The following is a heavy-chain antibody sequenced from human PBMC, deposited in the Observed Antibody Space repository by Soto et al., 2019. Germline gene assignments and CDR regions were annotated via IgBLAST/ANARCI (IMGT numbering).Heavy chain of an antibody. CDR2: IKDDGSEK. CDR3: AKGLLWFGQLSP. J-gene: IGHJ1*01. Sequence: PGGSLRLSCLASEFTFNTYWMNWVRQAPGSGLEWVANIKDDGSEKNYVDSVKGRFTISRDNAKNSLYLQMNGLRVEDTAIYHWAKGLLWFGQLSPRGQGILVTVSS. V-gene: IGHV3-7*03. CDR1: EFTFNTYW. D-gene: IGHD3-10*01.